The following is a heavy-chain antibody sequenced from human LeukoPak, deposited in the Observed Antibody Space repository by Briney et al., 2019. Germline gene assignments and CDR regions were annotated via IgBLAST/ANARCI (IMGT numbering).Heavy chain of an antibody. J-gene: IGHJ3*02. CDR1: GFTFSSYA. CDR3: AKDCRITMVRGVISTDAFDI. V-gene: IGHV3-23*01. D-gene: IGHD3-10*01. CDR2: ISGSGGST. Sequence: GGSLRLSCAASGFTFSSYAISWVRQAPGKGLEWVSAISGSGGSTYYADSVKGRFTISRDNSKNTLYLQMNSLRAEDTAVYYCAKDCRITMVRGVISTDAFDIWGQGTMVTVSS.